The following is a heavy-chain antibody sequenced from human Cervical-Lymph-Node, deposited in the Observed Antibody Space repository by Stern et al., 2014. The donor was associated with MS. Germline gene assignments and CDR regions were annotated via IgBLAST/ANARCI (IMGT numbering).Heavy chain of an antibody. CDR1: GGTVGGST. Sequence: QMQLVQSGAVVKKPGASVKVSCEASGGTVGGSTINWVRQAPGHGPEWMGRLIPYLNVEDYAQTFQDRLTITADKSTDTVYMELNSLRSEDTAVYYCARRSALVRGGGSGEPFDLWGHGTMVTVSS. CDR2: LIPYLNVE. D-gene: IGHD2-21*01. J-gene: IGHJ3*01. V-gene: IGHV1-69*09. CDR3: ARRSALVRGGGSGEPFDL.